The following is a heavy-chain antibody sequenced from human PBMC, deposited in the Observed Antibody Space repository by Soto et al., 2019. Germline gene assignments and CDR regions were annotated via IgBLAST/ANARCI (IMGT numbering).Heavy chain of an antibody. CDR2: ISAYNGNT. CDR3: ARDIVGATDYYYYGMDV. V-gene: IGHV1-18*01. J-gene: IGHJ6*02. CDR1: GYTFTSYG. Sequence: ASVKVSCKASGYTFTSYGISWVRQAPGQGLEWMGWISAYNGNTNYAQKFQGRVTITRDTSASTAYMELSSLRSEDTAVYYCARDIVGATDYYYYGMDVWGQGTTVTVSS. D-gene: IGHD1-26*01.